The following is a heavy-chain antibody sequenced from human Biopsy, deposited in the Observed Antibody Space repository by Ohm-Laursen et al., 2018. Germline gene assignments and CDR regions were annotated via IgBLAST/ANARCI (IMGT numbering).Heavy chain of an antibody. CDR2: ISGSGGST. D-gene: IGHD2-2*02. CDR1: GFSFDNYA. V-gene: IGHV3-23*01. J-gene: IGHJ4*02. CDR3: AKGGYCTTTSCYMDVDY. Sequence: SLRLSCTASGFSFDNYAMNWVRQAPGKGLEWVSTISGSGGSTYYADSVKGRFTISRDASKNTLYLLMNSLRAEDTAMYYCAKGGYCTTTSCYMDVDYWGQGNLVTVSS.